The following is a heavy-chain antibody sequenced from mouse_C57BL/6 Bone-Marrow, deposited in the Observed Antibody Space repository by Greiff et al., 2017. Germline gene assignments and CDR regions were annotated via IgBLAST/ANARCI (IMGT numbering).Heavy chain of an antibody. CDR1: GYTFTSYG. D-gene: IGHD1-1*01. J-gene: IGHJ2*01. V-gene: IGHV1-81*01. CDR3: ARDHYYGSSLYYFDY. Sequence: QVQLQQSGAELAKPGAPVKLSCKASGYTFTSYGISWVKQRTGQGLEWIGEIYPRSGNTYYNEKFKGKATLTADKSSSTAYMELRSLTSEDSAVYFCARDHYYGSSLYYFDYGGQGTTRTVSS. CDR2: IYPRSGNT.